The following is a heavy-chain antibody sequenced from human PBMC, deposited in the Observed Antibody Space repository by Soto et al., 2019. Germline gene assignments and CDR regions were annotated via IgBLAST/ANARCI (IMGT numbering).Heavy chain of an antibody. J-gene: IGHJ3*01. Sequence: GESLKISCKGSGYSFTSYWIGWVRQMPGKGLEWTGIIHPTDSDTRYSPSFQGQVTFSADKSISTAYVQWSSLKASDTAMYYCARHRSSGYGFDFWGQGTMVTVSS. CDR2: IHPTDSDT. V-gene: IGHV5-51*01. CDR1: GYSFTSYW. D-gene: IGHD3-22*01. CDR3: ARHRSSGYGFDF.